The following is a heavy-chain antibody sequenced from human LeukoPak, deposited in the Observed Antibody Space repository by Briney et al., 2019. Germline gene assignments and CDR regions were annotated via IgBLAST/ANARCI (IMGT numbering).Heavy chain of an antibody. CDR1: GFTFTTYA. D-gene: IGHD4-17*01. Sequence: GGSLRLSCAASGFTFTTYALSWLRQAPGKGLEWLSYISRDSGMIYYADSVRGRFTISRDNVRNSLYLEMSSLRADDTAVYYCARGAYGDYWGQGTLVTVSS. V-gene: IGHV3-48*04. J-gene: IGHJ4*02. CDR2: ISRDSGMI. CDR3: ARGAYGDY.